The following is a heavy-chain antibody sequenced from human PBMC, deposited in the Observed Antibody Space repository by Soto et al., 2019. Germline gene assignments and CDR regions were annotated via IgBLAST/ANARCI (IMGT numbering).Heavy chain of an antibody. J-gene: IGHJ4*02. CDR3: AKGEDSFGFTRFDF. V-gene: IGHV3-23*01. CDR2: ISGSTGNT. CDR1: GFTFSNYA. D-gene: IGHD5-18*01. Sequence: LRLSCAASGFTFSNYAMNWVRQAPGKGLEWVSGISGSTGNTYYADSLKGRFTISRDNSKNTVYLQMHSLRAEDTALYYCAKGEDSFGFTRFDFWGQGNLVTVSS.